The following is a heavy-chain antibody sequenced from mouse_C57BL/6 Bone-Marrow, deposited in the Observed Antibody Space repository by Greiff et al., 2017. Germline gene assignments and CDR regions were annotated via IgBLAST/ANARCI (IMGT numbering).Heavy chain of an antibody. D-gene: IGHD2-1*01. CDR1: GYTFTNYW. V-gene: IGHV1-63*01. CDR3: ARCYYGNLDY. CDR2: IYPGGGYT. J-gene: IGHJ2*01. Sequence: VKLMESGAELVRPGTSVKMSCKASGYTFTNYWIGWAKQRPGHGLEWIGDIYPGGGYTNYNEKFKGKATLTADKSSSTAYMQLSRLTSEDSAIYYCARCYYGNLDYWGQGTTLTVSS.